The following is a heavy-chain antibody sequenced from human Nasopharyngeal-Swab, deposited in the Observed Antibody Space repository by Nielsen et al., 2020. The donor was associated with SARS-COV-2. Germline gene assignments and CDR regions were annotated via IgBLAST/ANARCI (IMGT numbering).Heavy chain of an antibody. V-gene: IGHV5-51*01. D-gene: IGHD4-23*01. Sequence: KVSCKGSGYSFTSYWIGWLRQMPGKGLEWMGIIYPGDSDTRYSPSFQGQVTISADKSISTAYLQWSSLKASDTAMYYCAGFTVVTPDDAFDIWGQGTMVTVSS. CDR3: AGFTVVTPDDAFDI. CDR1: GYSFTSYW. CDR2: IYPGDSDT. J-gene: IGHJ3*02.